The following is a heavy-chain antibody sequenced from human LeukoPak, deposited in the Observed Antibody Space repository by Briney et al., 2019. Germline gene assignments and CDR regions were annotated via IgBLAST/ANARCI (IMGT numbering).Heavy chain of an antibody. J-gene: IGHJ4*02. CDR3: AGYPSNYRSGRTL. CDR2: IYTSGST. V-gene: IGHV4-4*07. CDR1: VGSISSYY. D-gene: IGHD1-7*01. Sequence: SETLSLTCTVSVGSISSYYWSWIRQPAGKGLEWIGRIYTSGSTNYNPSLKSRVTMSVDTSKNQFSLKLSSVTAADTAVYYCAGYPSNYRSGRTLRGQGTLVTVSS.